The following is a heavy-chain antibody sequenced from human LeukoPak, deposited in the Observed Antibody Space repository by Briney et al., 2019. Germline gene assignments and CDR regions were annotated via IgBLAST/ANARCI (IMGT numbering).Heavy chain of an antibody. CDR1: GFTLSTNA. Sequence: GGSLRLSCLTSGFTLSTNAMSWVRQAPGKGLEWISGISGSGASTYYADSVKGRFTISRDDSRNTLYLQMDSLRGDDTAVYYCAKDVGKWESLHFFDYWGQGTLVTVSS. D-gene: IGHD1-26*01. CDR2: ISGSGAST. J-gene: IGHJ4*02. V-gene: IGHV3-23*01. CDR3: AKDVGKWESLHFFDY.